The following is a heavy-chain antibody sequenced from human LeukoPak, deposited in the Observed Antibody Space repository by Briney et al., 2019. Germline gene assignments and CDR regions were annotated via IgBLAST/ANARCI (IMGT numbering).Heavy chain of an antibody. CDR2: TYYKSKWYN. CDR3: ARDADWGYDAFDI. J-gene: IGHJ3*02. Sequence: KSSQTLSLTCALSGDIVSVNIDVWNWIRQSPSRGLEWLVRTYYKSKWYNDYAVSVKSRITISPDTSKNQFSLQLNSVTPEDTAVYYCARDADWGYDAFDIWGQGTMVTVSS. CDR1: GDIVSVNIDV. D-gene: IGHD7-27*01. V-gene: IGHV6-1*01.